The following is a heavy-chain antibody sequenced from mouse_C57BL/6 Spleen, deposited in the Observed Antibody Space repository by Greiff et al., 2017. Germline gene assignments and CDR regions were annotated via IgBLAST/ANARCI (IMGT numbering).Heavy chain of an antibody. J-gene: IGHJ2*01. D-gene: IGHD2-12*01. CDR2: IHPNSGST. CDR1: GYTFTSYW. V-gene: IGHV1-64*01. Sequence: QVQLQQPGAELVKPGASVKLSCKASGYTFTSYWMHWVKQRPGQGLEWIGMIHPNSGSTNYNEKFKSKATLTVDKSSSTAYMQLSSLTSEDSAVYYCARSGLLYPYYFDYWGQGTTLTVSS. CDR3: ARSGLLYPYYFDY.